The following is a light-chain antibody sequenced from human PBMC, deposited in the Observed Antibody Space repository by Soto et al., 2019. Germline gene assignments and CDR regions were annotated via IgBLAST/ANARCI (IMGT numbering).Light chain of an antibody. V-gene: IGKV1-39*01. CDR2: AAS. Sequence: DIQMTQSPSSLSASVGDRVTITCRASQSINRLLNWYQQKPGKAPKLLIYAASSLQSGVPSRFSGSGSGTDFTLTISSLQPEDFATYYCQQSYSPPPVTFGQGTRLEIK. CDR3: QQSYSPPPVT. CDR1: QSINRL. J-gene: IGKJ5*01.